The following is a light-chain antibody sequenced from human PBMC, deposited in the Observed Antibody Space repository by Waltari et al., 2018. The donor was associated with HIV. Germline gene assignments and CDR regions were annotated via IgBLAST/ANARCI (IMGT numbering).Light chain of an antibody. V-gene: IGLV2-14*01. CDR1: SSDVGGYNY. CDR2: EVS. Sequence: QSALTQPASVSGSPGQSITISCTGTSSDVGGYNYFSWYQQHPGKAPKLMIYEVSNRPSGVSNRFSGSKSGNTASLTISGLQAEDEADYYCSSYTSSSHVVFGGGTKLTVL. CDR3: SSYTSSSHVV. J-gene: IGLJ2*01.